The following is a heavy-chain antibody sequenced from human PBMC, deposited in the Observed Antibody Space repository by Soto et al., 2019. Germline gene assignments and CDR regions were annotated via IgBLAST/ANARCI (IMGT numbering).Heavy chain of an antibody. V-gene: IGHV1-18*01. D-gene: IGHD5-18*01. Sequence: QVQLVQSGAEVKKPGASVKVSCKASGYNFTSYGISWVRQAPGQGLEWMGWISAYNGNTNYAQKLQGRVTMTTDTSTSTSYMELRSLRSDDTAVYYCARDGRGTAIGFTAGDWFDPWGQGTLVTVSS. CDR2: ISAYNGNT. CDR1: GYNFTSYG. CDR3: ARDGRGTAIGFTAGDWFDP. J-gene: IGHJ5*02.